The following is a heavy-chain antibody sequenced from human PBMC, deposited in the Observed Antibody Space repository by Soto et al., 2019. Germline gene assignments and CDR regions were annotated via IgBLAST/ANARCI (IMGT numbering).Heavy chain of an antibody. J-gene: IGHJ4*02. CDR2: ISGSGGST. Sequence: PGGSLRLSCAASGFTFSSYAMSWVRQAPGKGLEWVSAISGSGGSTYYADSVKGRFTISRDNSKNTLYLQMNSLRAEDTAVYYCAKALRNIVLMVYAVDYWGQGTLVTVSS. CDR3: AKALRNIVLMVYAVDY. V-gene: IGHV3-23*01. CDR1: GFTFSSYA. D-gene: IGHD2-8*01.